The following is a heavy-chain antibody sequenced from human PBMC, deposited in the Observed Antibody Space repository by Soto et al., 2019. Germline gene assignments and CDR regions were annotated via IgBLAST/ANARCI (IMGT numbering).Heavy chain of an antibody. Sequence: PGGSLRLSCAASGFSFRSYWMSWVRQAPGKGLEWLSYIRESSSETYYVDSVKGRFTISRDNAKSSLYLQMNSLRAEDTAVYYCARVRVAVAGTRPVFDYWGQGTLVTVSS. CDR3: ARVRVAVAGTRPVFDY. J-gene: IGHJ4*02. V-gene: IGHV3-7*01. CDR1: GFSFRSYW. CDR2: IRESSSET. D-gene: IGHD6-19*01.